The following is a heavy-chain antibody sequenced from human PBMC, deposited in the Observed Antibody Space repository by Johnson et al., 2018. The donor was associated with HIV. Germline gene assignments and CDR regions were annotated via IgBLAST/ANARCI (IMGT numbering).Heavy chain of an antibody. V-gene: IGHV3-11*04. Sequence: QMQLVESGGGLVKPGGSLRLSCAASGFSFSDYYMTWIRQAPGKGLEFVSYISSSGSTIYYADSVKGRFTISRDNAKNSLYLQLNSLRAEDTAVYYCAKDLGNWGIVVSDAFDIWGQGTMVTVSS. J-gene: IGHJ3*02. CDR1: GFSFSDYY. D-gene: IGHD6-19*01. CDR3: AKDLGNWGIVVSDAFDI. CDR2: ISSSGSTI.